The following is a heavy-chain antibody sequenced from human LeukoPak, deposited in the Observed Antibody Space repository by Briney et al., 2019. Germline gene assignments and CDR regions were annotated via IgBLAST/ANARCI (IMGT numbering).Heavy chain of an antibody. Sequence: ASVKVSCKASGYIFTNYAMHWVRQAPGQRLEWMGWINAGNGNTKYSQKFQGRVTITRDTSASTAYMELSSLRSEDTAVYYCARGVAVAAPFDYWGQGTLVTVSS. CDR2: INAGNGNT. CDR1: GYIFTNYA. CDR3: ARGVAVAAPFDY. V-gene: IGHV1-3*01. J-gene: IGHJ4*02. D-gene: IGHD6-19*01.